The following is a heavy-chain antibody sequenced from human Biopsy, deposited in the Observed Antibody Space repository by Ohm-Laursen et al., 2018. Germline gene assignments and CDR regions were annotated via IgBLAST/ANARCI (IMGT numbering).Heavy chain of an antibody. V-gene: IGHV3-9*01. D-gene: IGHD2-21*01. CDR1: GFTFSDHY. Sequence: SLRLSCTAPGFTFSDHYMEWVRQPPGKGLEWVSGISWDSGRIGYADSVKGRFTVSRDNAKKSLYLEMNSLRPEDTAFYYCTKDLIPAGTDVWGQGTTVTVSS. J-gene: IGHJ6*02. CDR2: ISWDSGRI. CDR3: TKDLIPAGTDV.